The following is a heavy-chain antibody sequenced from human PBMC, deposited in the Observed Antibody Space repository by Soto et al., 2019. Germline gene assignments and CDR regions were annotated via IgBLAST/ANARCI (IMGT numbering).Heavy chain of an antibody. CDR2: INHSGST. J-gene: IGHJ4*02. Sequence: PSETLSLTSTVYGGNFIGYYWSWIRQPPGKGLEWIGEINHSGSTNYNPSLKSRVTISVDTSKNQFSLKLSSVTAADTAVYYCARGPTEYYYDSSGYTDPGFDYWGQGTLVTVSS. CDR3: ARGPTEYYYDSSGYTDPGFDY. D-gene: IGHD3-22*01. V-gene: IGHV4-34*01. CDR1: GGNFIGYY.